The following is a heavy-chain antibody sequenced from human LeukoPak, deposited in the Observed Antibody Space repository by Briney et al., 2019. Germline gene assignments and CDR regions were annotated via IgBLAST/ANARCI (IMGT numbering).Heavy chain of an antibody. CDR1: GFTFSSYW. Sequence: GGSLRLSCAASGFTFSSYWMHWVRQAPGKGLVWVSRINTDGSSTTYADSVKGRFTISRDNAKNTLYLEMNSLRAEDTAVYYCARDRYCTTTRCSDYWGQGTPVTVSS. D-gene: IGHD2-2*01. J-gene: IGHJ4*02. CDR3: ARDRYCTTTRCSDY. CDR2: INTDGSST. V-gene: IGHV3-74*03.